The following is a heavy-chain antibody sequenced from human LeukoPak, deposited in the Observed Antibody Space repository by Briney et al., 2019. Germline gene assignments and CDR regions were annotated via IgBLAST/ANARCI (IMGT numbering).Heavy chain of an antibody. V-gene: IGHV3-30*18. Sequence: GGSLRLSCAASGFTFTTYGMHWVRQAPGKGLEWVAAISFDGSNEDYADSVKGRFTISRDNSKNTLYLQMNSLRAEDTAVYYCAKTALWFGEPDYYFDYWGQGTLVAVSS. D-gene: IGHD3-10*01. CDR2: ISFDGSNE. CDR1: GFTFTTYG. J-gene: IGHJ4*02. CDR3: AKTALWFGEPDYYFDY.